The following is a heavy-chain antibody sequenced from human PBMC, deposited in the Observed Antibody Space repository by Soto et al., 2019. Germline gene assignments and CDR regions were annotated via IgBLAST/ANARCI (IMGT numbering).Heavy chain of an antibody. D-gene: IGHD6-19*01. CDR3: ANASGWYKY. Sequence: VGSLRLSCASSVFTFSSSAMSCVRHAPGKWLEWVSAISGSGGSTYYADSVKGRFTISRDNSKKTLYLQMNSLRAEDTAVYYCANASGWYKYLGQRTLGTVSS. J-gene: IGHJ4*02. CDR2: ISGSGGST. CDR1: VFTFSSSA. V-gene: IGHV3-23*01.